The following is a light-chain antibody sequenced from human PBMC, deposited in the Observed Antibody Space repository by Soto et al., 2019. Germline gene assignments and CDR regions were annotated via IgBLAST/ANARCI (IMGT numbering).Light chain of an antibody. CDR2: EVS. J-gene: IGLJ1*01. V-gene: IGLV2-14*01. CDR1: SSDGGAYNY. Sequence: QSALTQPASVSGSPGQSITISCTGTSSDGGAYNYVSWYQQHPGKAPKLMIYEVSNRPSGVSNRFSGSKSGNTASLTISGLQAEDEADYYCSAYTSSSTLYVFGTGTKLTVL. CDR3: SAYTSSSTLYV.